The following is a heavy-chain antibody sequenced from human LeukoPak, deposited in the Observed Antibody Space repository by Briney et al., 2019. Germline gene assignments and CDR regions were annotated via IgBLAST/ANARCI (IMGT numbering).Heavy chain of an antibody. CDR2: IYYSGST. D-gene: IGHD3-22*01. CDR3: ARAGAVGGYYSSPAPSNFDQ. Sequence: SQTLSLTCTVSGGSISSGGYYWSWIRQHPGKGLEWIGYIYYSGSTYYNPSLKSRVTISVDTSKNQISLKVNSVTAADTAVYYCARAGAVGGYYSSPAPSNFDQWGQGTLVTVSS. J-gene: IGHJ4*02. V-gene: IGHV4-31*03. CDR1: GGSISSGGYY.